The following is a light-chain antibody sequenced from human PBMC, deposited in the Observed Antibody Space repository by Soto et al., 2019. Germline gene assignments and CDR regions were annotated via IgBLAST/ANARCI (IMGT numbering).Light chain of an antibody. CDR1: QSISTW. CDR2: SAS. J-gene: IGKJ4*01. CDR3: QQYDGN. Sequence: DIQMTQSPSTLSASVGDRVIITCRASQSISTWLAWYQQKPGEGPKLLIYSASTLQSGVPSRFSGSGSGTEFTLTISGLHPDDFATYYCQQYDGNFGGGTRVEIK. V-gene: IGKV1-5*01.